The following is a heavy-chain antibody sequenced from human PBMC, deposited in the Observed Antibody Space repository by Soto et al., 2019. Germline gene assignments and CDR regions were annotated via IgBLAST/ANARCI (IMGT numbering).Heavy chain of an antibody. Sequence: VGSQRLSSGAYGLTFEDYGMSRVLQATGKELALVLGINWNGGSTGDADFVNGRLTISRDNAKNSLHLQMNSLRAENTALYYCARDLSSCYYPRWNTAPSGGLDVWRQGTTDPVSS. CDR3: ARDLSSCYYPRWNTAPSGGLDV. J-gene: IGHJ6*02. V-gene: IGHV3-20*04. CDR1: GLTFEDYG. CDR2: INWNGGST. D-gene: IGHD3-22*01.